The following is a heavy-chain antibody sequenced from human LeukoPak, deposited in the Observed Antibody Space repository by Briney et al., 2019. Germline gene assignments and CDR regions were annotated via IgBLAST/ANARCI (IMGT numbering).Heavy chain of an antibody. D-gene: IGHD6-13*01. V-gene: IGHV1-2*06. J-gene: IGHJ4*02. CDR1: GYTFTGYY. CDR2: INPNSGST. Sequence: ASVKVSCKASGYTFTGYYMHWVRQAPGQGLEWMGRINPNSGSTNYAQKFQGRVTMTRDTSISTAYMELSRLRSDDTAVYHCARVGYSSSWYFDYWGQGTLVTVSS. CDR3: ARVGYSSSWYFDY.